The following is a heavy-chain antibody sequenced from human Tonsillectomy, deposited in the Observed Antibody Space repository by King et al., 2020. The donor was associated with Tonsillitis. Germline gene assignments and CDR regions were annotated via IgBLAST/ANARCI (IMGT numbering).Heavy chain of an antibody. J-gene: IGHJ4*02. V-gene: IGHV3-23*04. CDR2: ISGSAGDT. Sequence: VQLVESGGGLVQPGGSLRLSCAASGFTFSSCAMTWVRQAPGMRLEWVSAISGSAGDTNYADAVKGRFTISRDNSKNTLYLQMNSLRAEDTAVYYCAKGWVEMDAWGQGTLVTVSS. CDR3: AKGWVEMDA. CDR1: GFTFSSCA. D-gene: IGHD5-24*01.